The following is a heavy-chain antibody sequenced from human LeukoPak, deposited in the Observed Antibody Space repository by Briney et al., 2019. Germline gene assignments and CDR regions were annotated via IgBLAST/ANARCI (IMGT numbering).Heavy chain of an antibody. V-gene: IGHV3-15*05. CDR2: IKSKTDGGTT. CDR1: GFTFSNAW. D-gene: IGHD2-15*01. Sequence: GGSLRLYCAASGFTFSNAWMSWVRQAPGKGLEWVGRIKSKTDGGTTDYAAPVKGRFTISRDDSKNTLYLQMNSLKTEDTAVYYCVGYCSGGNCPNAFDIWGQGTMVTVSS. CDR3: VGYCSGGNCPNAFDI. J-gene: IGHJ3*02.